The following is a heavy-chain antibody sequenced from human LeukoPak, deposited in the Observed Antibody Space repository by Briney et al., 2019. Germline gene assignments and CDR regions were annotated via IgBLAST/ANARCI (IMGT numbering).Heavy chain of an antibody. V-gene: IGHV3-23*01. CDR2: ISGIGSRT. J-gene: IGHJ4*02. CDR3: ARVSRMTFDH. D-gene: IGHD2-21*02. CDR1: GFTFTSYD. Sequence: HSGGSLRLSCATSGFTFTSYDMSWVRQAPGKGLEWVSGISGIGSRTYYADSVEGRLTISRDNSKNTLYLRMNSLRAEDTAIYYCARVSRMTFDHWGQGILVTVSS.